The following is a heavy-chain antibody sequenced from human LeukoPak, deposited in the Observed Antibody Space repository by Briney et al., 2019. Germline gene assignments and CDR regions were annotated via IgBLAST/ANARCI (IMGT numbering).Heavy chain of an antibody. V-gene: IGHV1-8*01. J-gene: IGHJ4*02. CDR3: ASLHLLAPGIEY. CDR1: GYTFTSYD. Sequence: ASVKVSCKASGYTFTSYDINWVRQATGQGLEWMGWMNPNSGNTGYAQKFQGRVTMTRNTSISTAYMELSSLRSDDTAVYYCASLHLLAPGIEYWGQGTLVTVSS. CDR2: MNPNSGNT. D-gene: IGHD3-3*02.